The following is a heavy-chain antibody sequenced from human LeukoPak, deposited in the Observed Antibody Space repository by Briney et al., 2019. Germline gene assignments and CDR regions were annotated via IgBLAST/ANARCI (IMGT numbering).Heavy chain of an antibody. J-gene: IGHJ5*02. CDR3: AKDRGGSYPNWFDP. CDR2: ISGSGGST. CDR1: GFSFGIFG. D-gene: IGHD1-26*01. V-gene: IGHV3-23*01. Sequence: GGSLRLSCAASGFSFGIFGMHWVRQAPGKGLEWVSAISGSGGSTYYADSVKGRFTISRDNSKNTLYLQMNSLRAEDTAVYYCAKDRGGSYPNWFDPWGQGTLVTVSS.